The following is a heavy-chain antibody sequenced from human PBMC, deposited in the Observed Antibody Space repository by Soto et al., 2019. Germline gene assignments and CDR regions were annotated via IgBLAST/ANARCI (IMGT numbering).Heavy chain of an antibody. CDR1: GYSFTSYW. CDR3: ARHGGGIAVAGTWGGFDI. V-gene: IGHV5-51*01. D-gene: IGHD6-19*01. J-gene: IGHJ3*02. CDR2: IYPGDSDT. Sequence: GESLKISCKGSGYSFTSYWIGWVRQMPGKGLEWMGIIYPGDSDTRYSPSFQGQVTISADKSISTAYLQWSSLKASDTATYYCARHGGGIAVAGTWGGFDIWGQGTMVTVSS.